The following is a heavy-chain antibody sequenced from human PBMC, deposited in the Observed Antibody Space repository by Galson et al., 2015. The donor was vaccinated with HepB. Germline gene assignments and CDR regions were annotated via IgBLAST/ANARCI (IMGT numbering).Heavy chain of an antibody. CDR2: IHPNGSVT. CDR3: AKDKDYTIDY. CDR1: GFTFSSYY. Sequence: LRLSCAASGFTFSSYYMYWVRQAPGKGLLYVSRIHPNGSVTGYADSVKGRFTISRDNAKNTLDLQMNSLRAEDTAVYYCAKDKDYTIDYWGQGTLVTVSS. V-gene: IGHV3-74*01. J-gene: IGHJ4*02. D-gene: IGHD4-11*01.